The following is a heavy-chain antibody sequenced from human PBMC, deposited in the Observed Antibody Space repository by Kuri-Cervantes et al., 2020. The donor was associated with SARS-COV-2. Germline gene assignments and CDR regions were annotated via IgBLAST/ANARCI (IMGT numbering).Heavy chain of an antibody. J-gene: IGHJ4*02. Sequence: SQTLSLTCAVYGGSFSGYYWSWIRQPPGKGLEWIGEINHSGSTNYNPSLKSRVTISVDTSKNQFSLKLSSVTAADTAVYYWARGYFSNAEWFSDFDYWGQGTPVTVSS. D-gene: IGHD3-3*01. CDR3: ARGYFSNAEWFSDFDY. CDR1: GGSFSGYY. V-gene: IGHV4-34*01. CDR2: INHSGST.